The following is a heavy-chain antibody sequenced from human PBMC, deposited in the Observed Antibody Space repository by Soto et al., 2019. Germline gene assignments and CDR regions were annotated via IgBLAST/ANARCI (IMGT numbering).Heavy chain of an antibody. CDR1: GFNFGDNT. CDR3: SKDTSWTIDY. Sequence: EVQLVESGGVVVQPGGSLRLSCAASGFNFGDNTMHWVRQAPGKGLEWVSLVNWDSGETYYADSVRGRFTISRDNSKNSVYLQVNSLRPEDTAVYYCSKDTSWTIDYWGQGTLVTVYS. D-gene: IGHD4-17*01. J-gene: IGHJ4*02. V-gene: IGHV3-43*01. CDR2: VNWDSGET.